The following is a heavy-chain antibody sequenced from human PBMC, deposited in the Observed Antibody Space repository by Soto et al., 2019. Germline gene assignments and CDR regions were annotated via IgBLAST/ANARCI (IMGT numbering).Heavy chain of an antibody. J-gene: IGHJ4*02. D-gene: IGHD1-7*01. Sequence: LRLSCVVSGFTFSSYWMNWVRQAPGKGPEWVANIKQDGSETHYVDSVKGRFTISRDNAKNSLYLQMNSLRAEDTAVYYCVRGTPTPGLDYWGQGTLVTVSS. CDR3: VRGTPTPGLDY. CDR1: GFTFSSYW. CDR2: IKQDGSET. V-gene: IGHV3-7*03.